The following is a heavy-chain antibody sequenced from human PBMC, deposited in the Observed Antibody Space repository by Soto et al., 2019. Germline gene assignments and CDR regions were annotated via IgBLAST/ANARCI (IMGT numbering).Heavy chain of an antibody. CDR3: ARVVVLLWFGESTYFDY. Sequence: PSETVSLTCTVSGGSISSGGYYWSWIRQHPGKGLEWIGYIYYSGSTYYNPSLKSRVTISVDTSKNQFSLKLSSVTAADTAVYNCARVVVLLWFGESTYFDYWGQGTLVTVSS. CDR1: GGSISSGGYY. D-gene: IGHD3-10*01. CDR2: IYYSGST. J-gene: IGHJ4*02. V-gene: IGHV4-31*03.